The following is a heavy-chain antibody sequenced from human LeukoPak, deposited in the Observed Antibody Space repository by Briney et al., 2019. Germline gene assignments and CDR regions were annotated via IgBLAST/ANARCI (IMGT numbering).Heavy chain of an antibody. CDR3: ATSGSGWYRFDY. CDR1: GFTFSSYA. Sequence: GGSLRLSCAASGFTFSSYAMSWVRQAPGKGLEWVSAISGSGATTCYADSVRGRFSISRDISKNTLYLQMNSLRVEDTAVYYCATSGSGWYRFDYWGQGTLVSVSS. J-gene: IGHJ4*02. V-gene: IGHV3-23*01. D-gene: IGHD6-19*01. CDR2: ISGSGATT.